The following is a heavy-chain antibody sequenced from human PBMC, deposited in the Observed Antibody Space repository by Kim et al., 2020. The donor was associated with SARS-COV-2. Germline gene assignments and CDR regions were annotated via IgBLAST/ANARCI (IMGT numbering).Heavy chain of an antibody. J-gene: IGHJ4*02. D-gene: IGHD3-10*01. CDR2: ITPSGIST. CDR3: VRGGGSH. CDR1: GFTFTDSH. Sequence: GGSLRLSCAASGFTFTDSHMSWVRQAPGRGLEWISYITPSGISTYYIDSINGRFTISRDNAKKSVFLEMNSLRGEDTAVYYCVRGGGSHWGQGTLMTVSS. V-gene: IGHV3-11*01.